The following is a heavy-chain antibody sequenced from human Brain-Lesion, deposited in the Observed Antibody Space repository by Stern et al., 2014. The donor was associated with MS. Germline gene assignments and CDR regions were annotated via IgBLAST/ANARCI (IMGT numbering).Heavy chain of an antibody. J-gene: IGHJ4*02. CDR2: FGPEDGET. CDR1: GYTLTELS. V-gene: IGHV1-24*01. Sequence: VQLVQSGPELQKPGASVNVSCKVSGYTLTELSMHWVRQAPPNGLERMGGFGPEDGETIYAQKFQGRVTMTEDTSTDTAYMELSSLRSEDTAVYYCATLSPGAGGNYYRHFDYWGQGTLVTVSS. CDR3: ATLSPGAGGNYYRHFDY. D-gene: IGHD1-26*01.